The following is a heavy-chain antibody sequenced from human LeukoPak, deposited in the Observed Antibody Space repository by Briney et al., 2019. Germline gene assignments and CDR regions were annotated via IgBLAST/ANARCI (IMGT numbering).Heavy chain of an antibody. CDR3: ARGPRIMITFGGVIAYFDY. D-gene: IGHD3-16*02. V-gene: IGHV1-2*02. J-gene: IGHJ4*02. CDR1: GYTFTGYY. Sequence: ASVKVSCKASGYTFTGYYMHWVRQAPGQGLEWMGWINPNSGGTNYAQKFQGRVTMTRDTSISTAYMELSRLRSDDTAVYYCARGPRIMITFGGVIAYFDYWGQGTLVTVSS. CDR2: INPNSGGT.